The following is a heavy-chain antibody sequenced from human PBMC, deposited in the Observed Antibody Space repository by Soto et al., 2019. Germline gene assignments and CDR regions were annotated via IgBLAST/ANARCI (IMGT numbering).Heavy chain of an antibody. D-gene: IGHD3-22*01. Sequence: GESLKISCKGSGYSFTSYWIGWVRQMPGKGLEGMGIIYPGDSDTRYSPSFQGQVTISADKSSSTAYLQWSSLKASDTAMYYCARVGVDYYDTRVGVAENYGMDVWGQGTTVTVSS. CDR2: IYPGDSDT. CDR1: GYSFTSYW. V-gene: IGHV5-51*01. J-gene: IGHJ6*02. CDR3: ARVGVDYYDTRVGVAENYGMDV.